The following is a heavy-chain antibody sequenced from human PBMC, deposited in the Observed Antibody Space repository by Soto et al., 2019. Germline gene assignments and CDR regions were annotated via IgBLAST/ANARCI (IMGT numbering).Heavy chain of an antibody. CDR1: DNSISSSSYY. CDR2: IYYSGNT. Sequence: QLQLQESGPGLVKPSETLSLTCTVSDNSISSSSYYWGWIRQPPGRGLEWIGTIYYSGNTYYNPSLKGRLPVSVDTSKNQFSLKLSSVTAADTAVYYCARLRVYSTSWYGDNWGQGTLVTVSS. CDR3: ARLRVYSTSWYGDN. D-gene: IGHD6-13*01. V-gene: IGHV4-39*01. J-gene: IGHJ4*02.